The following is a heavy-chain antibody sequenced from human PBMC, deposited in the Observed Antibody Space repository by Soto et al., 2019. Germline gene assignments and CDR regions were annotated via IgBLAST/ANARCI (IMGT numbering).Heavy chain of an antibody. CDR1: GGSFSDYY. J-gene: IGHJ6*02. V-gene: IGHV4-31*11. CDR2: IYYSGST. CDR3: ARHNYDSSGTAVDV. D-gene: IGHD3-22*01. Sequence: SETLSLTCAVYGGSFSDYYWSWIRQHPGKGLEWIGYIYYSGSTYYNPSLKSRVTISVDTSKNQFSLKLSSVTAADTAVYYCARHNYDSSGTAVDVWGQGTTVTVSS.